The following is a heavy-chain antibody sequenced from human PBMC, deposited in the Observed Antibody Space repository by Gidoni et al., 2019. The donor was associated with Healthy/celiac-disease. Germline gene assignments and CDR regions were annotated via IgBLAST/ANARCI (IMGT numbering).Heavy chain of an antibody. D-gene: IGHD5-18*01. J-gene: IGHJ6*03. V-gene: IGHV3-53*04. CDR3: ARDARGYSYGPGYYYYMDV. CDR1: GFTVIRNS. Sequence: EVQLVESGGGLVQPGGSLSLSCAASGFTVIRNSMSGGRQAPGKGLEGVSVIYSGGSTYYADSVKGRFTISRHNSKNTLYLQMNSLRAEDTAVYYCARDARGYSYGPGYYYYMDVWGKGTTVTVSS. CDR2: IYSGGST.